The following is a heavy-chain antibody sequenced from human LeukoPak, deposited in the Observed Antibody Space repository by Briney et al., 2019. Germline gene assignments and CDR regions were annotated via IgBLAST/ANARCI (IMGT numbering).Heavy chain of an antibody. D-gene: IGHD3-10*01. CDR2: IYHSGST. CDR1: GYSISSGYY. Sequence: PSETLSLTCTVSGYSISSGYYWGWIRQPPGKGLEWIGSIYHSGSTYYNPSLKSRVTISVDTSKNQFSLKLSSVTAADTAVYYCASGMVRGAPNWFDPWGQGTLVTVSS. J-gene: IGHJ5*02. CDR3: ASGMVRGAPNWFDP. V-gene: IGHV4-38-2*02.